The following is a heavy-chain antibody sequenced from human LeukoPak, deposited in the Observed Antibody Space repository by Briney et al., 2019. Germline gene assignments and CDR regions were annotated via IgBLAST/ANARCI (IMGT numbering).Heavy chain of an antibody. Sequence: ASVKVSCEASGYTFTSYYMHWVRQAPGQGLEWMGIINPSGGSTSYAQKFQGRVTMTRDTSTSTVYMELSSLRSEDTAVYYCARQAIAAAGNVNGVDYWGQGTLVTVSS. CDR1: GYTFTSYY. J-gene: IGHJ4*02. CDR3: ARQAIAAAGNVNGVDY. V-gene: IGHV1-46*01. CDR2: INPSGGST. D-gene: IGHD6-13*01.